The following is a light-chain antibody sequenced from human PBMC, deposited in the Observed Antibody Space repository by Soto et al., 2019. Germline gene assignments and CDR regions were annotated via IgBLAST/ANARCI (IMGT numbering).Light chain of an antibody. Sequence: NVLTQSPGTLSLSPGDRATLSCRASESVGRYLAWYQQKPGQAPRLLIYGSSIRATGIPDRFSGSGSGTDFTLTVSRLEAEDFAVYFCPQYVTTLLSFGPGTKVDI. CDR2: GSS. J-gene: IGKJ3*01. CDR3: PQYVTTLLS. CDR1: ESVGRY. V-gene: IGKV3-20*01.